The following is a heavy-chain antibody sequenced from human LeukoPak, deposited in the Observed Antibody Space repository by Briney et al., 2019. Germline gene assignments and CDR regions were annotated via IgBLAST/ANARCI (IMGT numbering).Heavy chain of an antibody. V-gene: IGHV1-69*13. CDR2: IIPIFGTA. D-gene: IGHD3-3*01. J-gene: IGHJ6*02. CDR3: ADGVVIKGTYGMDV. Sequence: GASVKVSCKASGGTFISYAISWVRQAPGQGLEWMGGIIPIFGTANYARKFQGRVTITADESTSTAYMELSSLRSEDTAVYYCADGVVIKGTYGMDVWGQGTTVTVSS. CDR1: GGTFISYA.